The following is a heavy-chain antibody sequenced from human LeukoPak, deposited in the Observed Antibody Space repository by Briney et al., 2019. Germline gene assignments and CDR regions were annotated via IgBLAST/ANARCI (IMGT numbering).Heavy chain of an antibody. CDR3: AKGGLAVVRGVILWFDP. D-gene: IGHD3-10*01. CDR1: AFTLNNYG. Sequence: GGSLRLPCAASAFTLNNYGMDWVRQAPGKGLEWVAFIRYDGSSKHYADSVQGRFTISRDNSENTLYLQMNSLRAEDTALYYCAKGGLAVVRGVILWFDPWGQGTLVTVSS. V-gene: IGHV3-30*02. CDR2: IRYDGSSK. J-gene: IGHJ5*02.